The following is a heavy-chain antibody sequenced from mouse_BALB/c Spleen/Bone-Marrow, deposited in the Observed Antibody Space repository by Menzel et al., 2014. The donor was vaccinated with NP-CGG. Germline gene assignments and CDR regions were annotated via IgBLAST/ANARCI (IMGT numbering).Heavy chain of an antibody. J-gene: IGHJ2*01. Sequence: VQLVESGPGLVQPSQSLSITCTVSGFSLTSYGVHWVRQSPGKGLEWLGVIWSGGSTDYNAAFISRLSISKDNSKSQVFFKMNSLQANDTAIYYCATPGTYYFDYWGRGTTLTVSS. CDR3: ATPGTYYFDY. CDR1: GFSLTSYG. CDR2: IWSGGST. D-gene: IGHD3-3*01. V-gene: IGHV2-2*02.